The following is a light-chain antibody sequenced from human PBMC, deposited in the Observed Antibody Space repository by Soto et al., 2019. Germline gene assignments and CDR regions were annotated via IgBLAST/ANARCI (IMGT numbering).Light chain of an antibody. CDR3: QQYNNWPPSIT. Sequence: EIVMTQSPATLSVSPGERATLSCRASQSISSKLAWYQHRPGQAPRLLIYDTSTRATGIPARFSGSGSGTEFTLTISSLQSEDFAVYYCQQYNNWPPSITFGQGTRLEIK. CDR1: QSISSK. V-gene: IGKV3-15*01. CDR2: DTS. J-gene: IGKJ5*01.